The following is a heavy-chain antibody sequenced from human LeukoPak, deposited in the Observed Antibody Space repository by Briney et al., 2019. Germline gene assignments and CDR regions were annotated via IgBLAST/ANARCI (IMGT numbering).Heavy chain of an antibody. D-gene: IGHD2-15*01. J-gene: IGHJ4*02. V-gene: IGHV3-23*01. Sequence: GGSLRLSCAASGFTFSSCAMSWVRQAPGKGLEWVSAISGSGGSTYYADSVKGRFTISRDNSKNTLYLQMNSLRAEDTAVYYCAKDTLGYCSGGSCYPFDYWGQGTLVTVSS. CDR1: GFTFSSCA. CDR2: ISGSGGST. CDR3: AKDTLGYCSGGSCYPFDY.